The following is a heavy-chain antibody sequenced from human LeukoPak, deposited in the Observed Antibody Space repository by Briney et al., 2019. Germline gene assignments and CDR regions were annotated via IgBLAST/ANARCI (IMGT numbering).Heavy chain of an antibody. J-gene: IGHJ4*02. CDR3: ARDRNIYYLDY. Sequence: GGSLRLSCAASGFTFSSYSMNWVRQAPGKGLEWVSSISSSSSYIYYADSVKGRFSISRDNAKNSLYLQMNSLRAEDTAVYYCARDRNIYYLDYWGQGTLVTVSS. D-gene: IGHD3-3*02. CDR1: GFTFSSYS. CDR2: ISSSSSYI. V-gene: IGHV3-21*01.